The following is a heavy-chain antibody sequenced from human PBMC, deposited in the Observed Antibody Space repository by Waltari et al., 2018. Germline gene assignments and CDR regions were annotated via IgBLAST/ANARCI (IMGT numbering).Heavy chain of an antibody. CDR1: GFTFSSYG. Sequence: QVQLVESGGGVVQPGRSLRLSCAASGFTFSSYGMHWVRQAPGKGLGWVAVIWYDGSNKYYADSVKGRFTISRDNSKNTLYLQMNSLRAEDTVMYYCAREQGAVALDYWGQGTLVTVSS. CDR2: IWYDGSNK. D-gene: IGHD6-19*01. V-gene: IGHV3-33*08. J-gene: IGHJ4*02. CDR3: AREQGAVALDY.